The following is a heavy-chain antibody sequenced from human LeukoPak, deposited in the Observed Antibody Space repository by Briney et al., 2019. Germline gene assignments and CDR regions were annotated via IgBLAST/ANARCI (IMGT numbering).Heavy chain of an antibody. CDR1: GFTFSDYY. D-gene: IGHD6-13*01. J-gene: IGHJ4*02. CDR3: AREGDSSSQLYGFDY. CDR2: VSSSGSTI. Sequence: GGSLRLSCAASGFTFSDYYMSWIRQAPGKGLEWVSYVSSSGSTIYYADSVKGRFTISRDNAKNSLYLQMNSLRAEDTAVYYCAREGDSSSQLYGFDYWGQGTLVTVSS. V-gene: IGHV3-11*01.